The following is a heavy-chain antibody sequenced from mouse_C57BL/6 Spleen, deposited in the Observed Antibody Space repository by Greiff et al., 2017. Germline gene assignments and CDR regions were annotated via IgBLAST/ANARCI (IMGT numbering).Heavy chain of an antibody. Sequence: DVHLVESGGGLVKPGGSLKLSCAASGFTFSDYGMHWVRQAPEKGLEWVAYISSGSSTIYYADTVKGRFTISRDNAKNTLFLQMTSLRSEDTAMYYCARGGGYYASMDYWGQGTSVTVSS. V-gene: IGHV5-17*01. CDR3: ARGGGYYASMDY. CDR2: ISSGSSTI. D-gene: IGHD2-3*01. CDR1: GFTFSDYG. J-gene: IGHJ4*01.